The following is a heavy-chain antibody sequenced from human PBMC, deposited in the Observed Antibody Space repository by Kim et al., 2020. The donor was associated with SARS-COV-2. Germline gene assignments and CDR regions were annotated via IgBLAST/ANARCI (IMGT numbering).Heavy chain of an antibody. J-gene: IGHJ4*02. V-gene: IGHV3-23*01. CDR1: GFTFSSYA. Sequence: GGSLRLSCAASGFTFSSYAMSWVRQAPGKGLEWVSAISGSGGSTYYADSVKGRFTISRDNSKNTLYLQMNSLRAEDTAVYYCAAWYSSGWDSEDYFDYWGQGTLVTVSS. D-gene: IGHD6-19*01. CDR2: ISGSGGST. CDR3: AAWYSSGWDSEDYFDY.